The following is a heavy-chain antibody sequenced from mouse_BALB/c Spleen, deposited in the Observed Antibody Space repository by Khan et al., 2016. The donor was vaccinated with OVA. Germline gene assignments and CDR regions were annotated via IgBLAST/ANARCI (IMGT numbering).Heavy chain of an antibody. CDR2: INTNTGEP. J-gene: IGHJ1*01. Sequence: QIQLVQSGPELKKPGETVKISCKASGYTFTNYGMNWVKQAPGKGLKWMGWINTNTGEPTYSDDFKGRFAFSLETSASTAYLQINNLQNEDMATYFCARSRWVLLYGGYVDVEGAGTTVTVSS. CDR3: ARSRWVLLYGGYVDV. V-gene: IGHV9-1*02. D-gene: IGHD1-1*01. CDR1: GYTFTNYG.